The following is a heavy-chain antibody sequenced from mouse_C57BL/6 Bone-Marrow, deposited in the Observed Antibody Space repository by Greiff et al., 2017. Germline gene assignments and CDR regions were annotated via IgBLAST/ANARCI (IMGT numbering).Heavy chain of an antibody. J-gene: IGHJ4*01. CDR1: GYTFTSYW. Sequence: QVQLQQPGAELVKPGASVKMSCKASGYTFTSYWITWVKQRPGQGLEWIGDIYPGSGSTNYNEKFKSKATLTVDTSSSTAYMQLSSLTSEDSAVLYCARFCDDDGGYAMDYWGQGPSVTVSS. CDR3: ARFCDDDGGYAMDY. CDR2: IYPGSGST. D-gene: IGHD2-4*01. V-gene: IGHV1-55*01.